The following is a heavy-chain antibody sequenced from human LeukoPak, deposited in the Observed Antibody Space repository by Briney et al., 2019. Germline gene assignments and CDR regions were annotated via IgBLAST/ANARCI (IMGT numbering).Heavy chain of an antibody. CDR1: GFTFSSYT. CDR3: ASRFDY. Sequence: GGSLRLSCAASGFTFSSYTLNWVRQAPGKGLEWVSCISSGSGTIYYADSVKGRFTISRDNAKNSLYLQMNSLRPEDTAVYHCASRFDYWGQGALVIVTS. CDR2: ISSGSGTI. V-gene: IGHV3-48*01. J-gene: IGHJ4*02.